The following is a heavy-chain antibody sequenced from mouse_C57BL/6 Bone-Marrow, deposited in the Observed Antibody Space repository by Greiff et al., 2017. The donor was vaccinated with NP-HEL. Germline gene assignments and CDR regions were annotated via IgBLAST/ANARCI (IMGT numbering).Heavy chain of an antibody. J-gene: IGHJ4*01. CDR2: IDPSDSYT. V-gene: IGHV1-59*01. Sequence: QVQLQQPGAELVRPGTSVKLSCKASGYTFTSYWMHWVKQRPGQGLEWIGVIDPSDSYTNYNQKFKGKATLTVDTSSSTAYMQLSSLTSEDSAVYYCARGRQLKGYYYAMDYWGQGTSVTVSS. D-gene: IGHD3-2*02. CDR3: ARGRQLKGYYYAMDY. CDR1: GYTFTSYW.